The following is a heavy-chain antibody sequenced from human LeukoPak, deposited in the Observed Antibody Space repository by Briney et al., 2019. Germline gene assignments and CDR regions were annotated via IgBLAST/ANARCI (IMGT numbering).Heavy chain of an antibody. V-gene: IGHV3-23*01. Sequence: GGSLRLSCAASGFTFSSYAMSWVRQAPGKGLEWVSAISGSGISTYYAESVRGRFTVSRDNPKNTLYLHMTSLRAEDTAVCYCAKDRWGVYEHCCEPFDYWGQGTLVTVSS. J-gene: IGHJ4*02. D-gene: IGHD2-21*01. CDR1: GFTFSSYA. CDR2: ISGSGIST. CDR3: AKDRWGVYEHCCEPFDY.